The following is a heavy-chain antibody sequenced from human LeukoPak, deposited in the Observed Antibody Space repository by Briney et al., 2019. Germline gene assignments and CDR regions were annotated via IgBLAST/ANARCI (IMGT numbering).Heavy chain of an antibody. CDR3: VKRISDFGIDY. D-gene: IGHD4-17*01. J-gene: IGHJ4*02. Sequence: GGSLRLSCSASGFTFSTYAMHWVRQAPGKGLEYVSAISSDGGGTYYADSVKGRFTISRDNSKNTLYLQMSSLMAEDTAVYYCVKRISDFGIDYWGQGTLVTVSS. V-gene: IGHV3-64D*06. CDR2: ISSDGGGT. CDR1: GFTFSTYA.